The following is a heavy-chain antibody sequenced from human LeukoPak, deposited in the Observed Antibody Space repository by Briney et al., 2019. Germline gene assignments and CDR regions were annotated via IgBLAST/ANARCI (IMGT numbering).Heavy chain of an antibody. CDR2: IFYSGDI. D-gene: IGHD3-10*01. CDR3: ASLNYHGSGSPFDY. Sequence: SETLSLTCTVSGGSISSNYWSWIRQPPGKGLECIGYIFYSGDIRYNPSLKSRVTISVDTSKNQFSLKLSSVTAADTAIYYCASLNYHGSGSPFDYWGQGMLVTVSS. CDR1: GGSISSNY. V-gene: IGHV4-59*01. J-gene: IGHJ4*02.